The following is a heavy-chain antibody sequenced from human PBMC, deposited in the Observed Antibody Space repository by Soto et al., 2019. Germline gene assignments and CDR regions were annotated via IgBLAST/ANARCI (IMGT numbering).Heavy chain of an antibody. CDR3: ATDLNWENF. CDR2: INPDGSEK. Sequence: GGSLRLSCAASGLTFSSYWMTWVRQAPGKGLEFLATINPDGSEKYYVDSVKGRSTISRDNAKNSLYLQMNSLRVEDTAVYYCATDLNWENFWGQGTLVTSPQ. D-gene: IGHD7-27*01. V-gene: IGHV3-7*01. J-gene: IGHJ4*02. CDR1: GLTFSSYW.